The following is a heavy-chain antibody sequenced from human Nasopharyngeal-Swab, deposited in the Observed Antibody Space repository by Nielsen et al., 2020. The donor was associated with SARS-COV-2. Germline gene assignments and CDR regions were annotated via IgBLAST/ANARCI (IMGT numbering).Heavy chain of an antibody. D-gene: IGHD2-2*01. V-gene: IGHV4-4*07. CDR1: DGSISSYY. J-gene: IGHJ3*02. CDR2: IYTSGST. Sequence: SETLSLTCIVSDGSISSYYWSWIRQPAGKGLEWIGRIYTSGSTNYNPSLKSRVTMSVDTSKNQFSLKLSSVTAADTAVYYCARDTVPAGAFDIWGQGTMVTVSS. CDR3: ARDTVPAGAFDI.